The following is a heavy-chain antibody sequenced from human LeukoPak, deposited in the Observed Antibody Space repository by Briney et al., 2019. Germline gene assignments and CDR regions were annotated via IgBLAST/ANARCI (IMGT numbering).Heavy chain of an antibody. CDR2: ISSNGGST. Sequence: PGGSLRLSCAASGFTFSSYAMHWVRQAPGKGLEYVSAISSNGGSTYYAYSVKGRFTISRDNSKNTLYLQMGSLRAEDMAVYYCARDAGYCSGGSCPTYYFDYWGQGTLVTVSS. V-gene: IGHV3-64*01. D-gene: IGHD2-15*01. CDR1: GFTFSSYA. J-gene: IGHJ4*02. CDR3: ARDAGYCSGGSCPTYYFDY.